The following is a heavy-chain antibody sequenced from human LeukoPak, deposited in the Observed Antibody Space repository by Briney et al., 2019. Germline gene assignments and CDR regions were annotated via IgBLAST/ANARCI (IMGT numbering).Heavy chain of an antibody. CDR1: GFTFSTYA. Sequence: PGGSLRLSCVASGFTFSTYAMNWVRQAPGKGLEWVSYISSSSSTIYYADSVKGRFTISRDNAKNSLYLQMNSLRAEDTAVYYCARGGKYSSSYYNWFDPWGQGTLVTVSS. V-gene: IGHV3-48*04. CDR2: ISSSSSTI. J-gene: IGHJ5*02. D-gene: IGHD6-13*01. CDR3: ARGGKYSSSYYNWFDP.